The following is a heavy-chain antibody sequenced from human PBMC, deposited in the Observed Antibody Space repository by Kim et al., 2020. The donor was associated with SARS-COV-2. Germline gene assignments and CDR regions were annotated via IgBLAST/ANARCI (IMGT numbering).Heavy chain of an antibody. D-gene: IGHD3-16*01. CDR3: ANGQFFGGYYYYGMDV. CDR2: ISGSGGST. Sequence: GGSLRLSCAASGFTFSSYAMSWVRQAPGKGLEWVSAISGSGGSTYYADSVKGRFTISRDNSKNTLYLQMNRLRAEDTAVYYCANGQFFGGYYYYGMDVWGRGTTVTVSS. CDR1: GFTFSSYA. J-gene: IGHJ6*02. V-gene: IGHV3-23*01.